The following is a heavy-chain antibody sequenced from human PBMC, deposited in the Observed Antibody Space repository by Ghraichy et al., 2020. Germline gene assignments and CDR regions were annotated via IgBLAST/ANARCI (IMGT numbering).Heavy chain of an antibody. D-gene: IGHD3-22*01. CDR1: GFTVSSNY. V-gene: IGHV3-53*01. CDR3: AREYYYDSSGYRAAFDI. CDR2: IYSGGST. J-gene: IGHJ3*02. Sequence: GGSLRLSCAASGFTVSSNYMSWVRQAPGKGLEWVSVIYSGGSTYYADSVKGRFTISRDNSKNTLYLQMNSLRAEDTAVYYCAREYYYDSSGYRAAFDIWGQGTMVTVSS.